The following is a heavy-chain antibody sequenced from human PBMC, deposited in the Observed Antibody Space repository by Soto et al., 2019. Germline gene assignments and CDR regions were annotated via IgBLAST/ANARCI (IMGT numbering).Heavy chain of an antibody. D-gene: IGHD5-18*01. V-gene: IGHV4-59*04. CDR3: ARQGYNYYFDY. CDR2: IFYSGST. CDR1: GGSISSYY. J-gene: IGHJ4*02. Sequence: PSETLSLTCTVSGGSISSYYWSWIRQPLGKGLEWIGCIFYSGSTYYNPSLRSRVTMSVDTSKNQFSLKLSSVTAADTAVYYCARQGYNYYFDYWGQGTLVTVSS.